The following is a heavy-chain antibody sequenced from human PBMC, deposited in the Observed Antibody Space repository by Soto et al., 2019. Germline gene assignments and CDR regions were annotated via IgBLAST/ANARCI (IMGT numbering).Heavy chain of an antibody. CDR2: IYPGDSDT. J-gene: IGHJ6*02. V-gene: IGHV5-51*01. CDR3: ARQGLVVPAADYYYYSGMDV. D-gene: IGHD2-2*01. CDR1: GYSCTSFG. Sequence: GESLKISCKGSGYSCTSFGNGWVGQMTGKGLAWMGIIYPGDSDTRYSPSFQGQGTLSADKSISTAYRQWSSLKASDTAMYYCARQGLVVPAADYYYYSGMDVGGQGTTVTVSS.